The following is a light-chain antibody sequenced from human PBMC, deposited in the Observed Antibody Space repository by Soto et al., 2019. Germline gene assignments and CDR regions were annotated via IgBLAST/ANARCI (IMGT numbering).Light chain of an antibody. CDR1: QGLKF. CDR2: EAT. V-gene: IGKV1D-12*01. J-gene: IGKJ5*01. Sequence: IEMTEAASSVSSPLGDTLTMTFRARQGLKFLAWYQQKPGKAQRLLIYEATNLKSGVPPRFSGSGSGTDFTLTIIFLQPEEFITDCCPQATILLIT. CDR3: PQATILLIT.